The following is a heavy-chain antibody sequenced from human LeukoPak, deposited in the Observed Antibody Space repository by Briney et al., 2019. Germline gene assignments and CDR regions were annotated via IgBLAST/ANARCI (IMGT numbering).Heavy chain of an antibody. J-gene: IGHJ1*01. V-gene: IGHV3-30*03. D-gene: IGHD3-22*01. CDR2: ISSDGSNK. CDR3: ATYSSLNRREFQY. CDR1: GFTFSSYG. Sequence: GRSLRLFCAASGFTFSSYGMHWVRQAPGKGLEWVAVISSDGSNKYYADSVKGRFTISRDNSKNTLYLQMNSLRAEDTAVYYCATYSSLNRREFQYWGQGTLLTVSS.